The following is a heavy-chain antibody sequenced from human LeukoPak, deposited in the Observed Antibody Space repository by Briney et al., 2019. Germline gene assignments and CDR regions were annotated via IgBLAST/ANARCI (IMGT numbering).Heavy chain of an antibody. D-gene: IGHD3-10*01. CDR3: AREGYYGSGSPPSLYFDY. Sequence: GGSLRLSCAASQFTFSNYAMSWVRQAPGKGLEWVAVTSSDLNVKLYADSVKGRFTISRDNSRSTLYLQMNSLRPEDTAIYYCAREGYYGSGSPPSLYFDYWGQGTLVTVSS. CDR2: TSSDLNVK. J-gene: IGHJ4*02. V-gene: IGHV3-30*03. CDR1: QFTFSNYA.